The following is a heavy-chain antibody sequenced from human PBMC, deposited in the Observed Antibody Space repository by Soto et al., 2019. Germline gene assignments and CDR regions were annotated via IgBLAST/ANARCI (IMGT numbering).Heavy chain of an antibody. V-gene: IGHV1-3*01. J-gene: IGHJ4*02. CDR1: GYDFSSYP. D-gene: IGHD1-26*01. Sequence: QVQLVQSGAVVKKPGASVKVSCKASGYDFSSYPINWVRQAPGQRPEWVGWINVANGNTQYSRKVQDRVTITRDTSATIVYMLLSSLRSEDAAVYFCARRGLPSSIGGAAWAYLDHWGQGSLVTVSS. CDR3: ARRGLPSSIGGAAWAYLDH. CDR2: INVANGNT.